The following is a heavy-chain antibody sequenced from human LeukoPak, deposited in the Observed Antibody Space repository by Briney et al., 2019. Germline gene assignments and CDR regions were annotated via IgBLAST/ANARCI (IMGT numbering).Heavy chain of an antibody. CDR1: GGSFSGYY. J-gene: IGHJ4*02. CDR3: ARDRGFGESLPAHLDY. V-gene: IGHV3-11*04. CDR2: ISSTGSTI. Sequence: LSLTCAVYGGSFSGYYWSWIRQAPGKGLEWISYISSTGSTIYYADSVKGRFTISRDNAKNSLYLQMNSLRSEDTAVYYCARDRGFGESLPAHLDYWGQGTLVTVSS. D-gene: IGHD3-10*01.